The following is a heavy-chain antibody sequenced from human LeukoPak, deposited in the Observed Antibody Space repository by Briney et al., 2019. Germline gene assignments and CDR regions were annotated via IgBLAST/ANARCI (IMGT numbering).Heavy chain of an antibody. Sequence: GGSLRLSCTASGFTFSDYAMSWVRQAPGKGLEWVSVISYDGRNIYYADSVKGRFTISRDNSKNTLYLQMNSLRAEDTAVCYCAKEYDPRGYSFLPGCWGQGTLVTVSS. D-gene: IGHD3-22*01. J-gene: IGHJ4*02. CDR1: GFTFSDYA. CDR2: ISYDGRNI. V-gene: IGHV3-30*18. CDR3: AKEYDPRGYSFLPGC.